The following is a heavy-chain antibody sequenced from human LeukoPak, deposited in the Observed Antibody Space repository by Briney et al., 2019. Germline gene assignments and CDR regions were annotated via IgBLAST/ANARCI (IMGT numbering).Heavy chain of an antibody. J-gene: IGHJ1*01. CDR2: IWSDGSDK. V-gene: IGHV3-33*06. D-gene: IGHD4-11*01. CDR1: GFTFSHYG. Sequence: PGGSQRLSCAASGFTFSHYGMHWVRQTPGAGLEWVAVIWSDGSDKYYAKSVKGRFTISRDNSKNSLFLQMNSLRAEDTAVYYCAKDAQRGFDYSNSLQNWGQGILVTVSS. CDR3: AKDAQRGFDYSNSLQN.